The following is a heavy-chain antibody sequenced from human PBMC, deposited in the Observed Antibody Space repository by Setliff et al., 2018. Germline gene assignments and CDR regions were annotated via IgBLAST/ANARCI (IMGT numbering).Heavy chain of an antibody. CDR2: IWYDGSNK. Sequence: GGSLRLSCAASGFTFGSYGMYWVRQAPGKGLEWVALIWYDGSNKHYADSVKGRFTISRDNSQNTVYLQMTNLRVEDTAIYYCAKDRVPDGKWDFDSSGPGILVTVSS. V-gene: IGHV3-33*06. J-gene: IGHJ4*02. D-gene: IGHD2-8*01. CDR1: GFTFGSYG. CDR3: AKDRVPDGKWDFDS.